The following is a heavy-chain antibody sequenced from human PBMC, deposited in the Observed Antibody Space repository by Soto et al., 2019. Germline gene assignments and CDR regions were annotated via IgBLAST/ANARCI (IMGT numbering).Heavy chain of an antibody. V-gene: IGHV3-30*18. CDR3: AKDQLPVYYYHSRGPFDS. J-gene: IGHJ4*02. D-gene: IGHD3-22*01. CDR2: ISNDGSNK. CDR1: GFTFSNYG. Sequence: QVQLVESGGGVVQPGRSLRLSCGASGFTFSNYGMHWVRQAPGKGLEWVAFISNDGSNKNYGDSVKGRFSISRDNSENTLSLKLNSLRAEETAVYFCAKDQLPVYYYHSRGPFDSWGQGTLVTVSS.